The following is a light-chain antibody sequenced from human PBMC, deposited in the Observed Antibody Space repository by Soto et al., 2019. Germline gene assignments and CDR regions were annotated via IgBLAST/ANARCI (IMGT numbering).Light chain of an antibody. J-gene: IGKJ2*01. CDR2: GAS. Sequence: EIVLTQSPGTLSLSPGERATLFCRASQSVKSNYLAWYNQKPGQAPSLLIYGASRRATGIPDSFSGSGSGTDFTLTISRLEPEDFSVYYCHQYGSSPQHTFGQGTKLEIK. CDR3: HQYGSSPQHT. V-gene: IGKV3-20*01. CDR1: QSVKSNY.